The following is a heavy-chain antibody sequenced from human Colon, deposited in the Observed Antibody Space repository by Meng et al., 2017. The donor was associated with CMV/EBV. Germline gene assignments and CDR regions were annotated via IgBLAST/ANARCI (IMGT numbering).Heavy chain of an antibody. Sequence: ASGFVFGPSTLPAPRQTPGKGLEWVASISRGSDFIYYEDSVKGRFIISRDNTKSSLFLEMDSVRVDDTAIYYCARRICSATSCYSDSWGQGTLVTVSS. J-gene: IGHJ4*02. CDR3: ARRICSATSCYSDS. CDR1: GFVFGPST. D-gene: IGHD3-22*01. CDR2: ISRGSDFI. V-gene: IGHV3-21*06.